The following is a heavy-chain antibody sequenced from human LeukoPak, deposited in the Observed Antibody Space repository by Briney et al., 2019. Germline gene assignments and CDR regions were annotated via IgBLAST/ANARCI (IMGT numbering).Heavy chain of an antibody. J-gene: IGHJ4*02. D-gene: IGHD3-16*02. CDR2: INQDGSEK. V-gene: IGHV3-7*05. CDR1: GCTFSNYC. CDR3: ARDSSPGYYDHVWWTYPRY. Sequence: TGGSLRLSCAASGCTFSNYCMTWVRQAPGKGLEWVANINQDGSEKYYVDSVKGRVTISRDNAKNSLYLQMNSLRAEYTAVYYCARDSSPGYYDHVWWTYPRYWGQGTLVTVSS.